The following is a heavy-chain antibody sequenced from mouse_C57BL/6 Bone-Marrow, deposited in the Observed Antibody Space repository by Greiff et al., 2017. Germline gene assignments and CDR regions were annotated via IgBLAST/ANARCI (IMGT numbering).Heavy chain of an antibody. V-gene: IGHV14-4*01. J-gene: IGHJ2*01. CDR3: TTGDDDRGY. D-gene: IGHD2-4*01. CDR1: GFNLKDDY. CDR2: IDPANGDT. Sequence: EVKVVESGAELVRPGASVKLSCTASGFNLKDDYMHWVKQRPEPGLEWIGWIDPANGDTEYASTFPGKAPITADTASNTAYLHRSSLTSEDPAVYYCTTGDDDRGYWGQGTALTVSS.